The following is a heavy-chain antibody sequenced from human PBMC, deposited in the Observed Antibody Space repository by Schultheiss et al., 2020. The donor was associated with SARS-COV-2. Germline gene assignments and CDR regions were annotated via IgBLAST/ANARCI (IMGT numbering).Heavy chain of an antibody. CDR2: ISGSGCST. J-gene: IGHJ6*03. CDR3: AKDLRVGCSSTSCYTANMDV. CDR1: GFTFSSYA. Sequence: GGSLRLSCAASGFTFSSYAMSWVRQAPGKGLEWVSAISGSGCSTYYADSVKGRFTISRDNSKNTLYLQMNSLRAEDTAVYYCAKDLRVGCSSTSCYTANMDVWGKGTTATVSS. D-gene: IGHD2-2*02. V-gene: IGHV3-23*01.